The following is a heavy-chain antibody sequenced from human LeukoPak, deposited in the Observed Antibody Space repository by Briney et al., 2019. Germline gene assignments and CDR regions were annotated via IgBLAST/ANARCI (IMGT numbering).Heavy chain of an antibody. V-gene: IGHV1-8*01. CDR1: GYTFTSYD. CDR2: MNPNSGNT. D-gene: IGHD1-26*01. Sequence: ASVKVSCKASGYTFTSYDINWVRQATGQGLEWMGWMNPNSGNTGYAQKFQGRVTMTRNTSISTAYMELSSLRSEDTAVYYCATVRSVASWELPDYWGQGTLVTVSS. CDR3: ATVRSVASWELPDY. J-gene: IGHJ4*02.